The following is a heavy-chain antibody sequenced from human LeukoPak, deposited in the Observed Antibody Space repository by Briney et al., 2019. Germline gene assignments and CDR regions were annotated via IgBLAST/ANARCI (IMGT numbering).Heavy chain of an antibody. J-gene: IGHJ4*02. CDR2: IIPIFGTA. CDR3: ARVVGATRTLDY. V-gene: IGHV1-69*13. Sequence: ASVKVSCKASGGTFSSYAISWVRQAPGQGLEWMGGIIPIFGTANYAQKFQGRVTITADESTSTAHMELSSLRSEDTAVYYCARVVGATRTLDYWGQGTLVTVSS. CDR1: GGTFSSYA. D-gene: IGHD1-26*01.